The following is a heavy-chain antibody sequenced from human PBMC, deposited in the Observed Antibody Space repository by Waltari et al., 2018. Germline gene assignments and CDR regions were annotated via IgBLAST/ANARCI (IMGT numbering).Heavy chain of an antibody. V-gene: IGHV1-2*02. D-gene: IGHD3-22*01. CDR1: GYTFTGHY. J-gene: IGHJ4*02. CDR3: ARGYYAYSSGYSFDY. CDR2: INPNSGGT. Sequence: QVQLVQSGAEVKKPGASVNVTCKASGYTFTGHYMHWVQQAPGQGLEWMGWINPNSGGTKYAQKFQGRVTMTRDTSISTAYMELRRLRSDDTDVYYCARGYYAYSSGYSFDYWGQGTLVTVSS.